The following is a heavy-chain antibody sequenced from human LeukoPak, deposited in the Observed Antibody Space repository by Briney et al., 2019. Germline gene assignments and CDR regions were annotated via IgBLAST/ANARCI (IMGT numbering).Heavy chain of an antibody. D-gene: IGHD3-22*01. J-gene: IGHJ4*02. Sequence: GGSLRLSCTASGFTFNNYAMYWVRQAPRKGLEWVAGIFGSDGSAHYADSVKGRFTISRDNSKNTVYLQMDSLRGEDTALYYCTKTTTGYSSGQYPGWPADHWGQGALVTVSS. CDR3: TKTTTGYSSGQYPGWPADH. V-gene: IGHV3-23*01. CDR2: IFGSDGSA. CDR1: GFTFNNYA.